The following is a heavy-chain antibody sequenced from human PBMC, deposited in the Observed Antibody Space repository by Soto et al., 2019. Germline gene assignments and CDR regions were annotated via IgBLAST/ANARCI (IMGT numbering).Heavy chain of an antibody. D-gene: IGHD2-8*01. CDR2: ISGGCDGT. Sequence: GGSLRLSCAASGFTVSSHAMSWVRQAPGKGLEWVSSISGGCDGTYYGDSVKGRFTISRDSSSSTLYLQMNNLRGEDTAVYFCTKSRRSILMVYGFGGMDVWGQGTTVTVSS. V-gene: IGHV3-23*01. J-gene: IGHJ6*02. CDR3: TKSRRSILMVYGFGGMDV. CDR1: GFTVSSHA.